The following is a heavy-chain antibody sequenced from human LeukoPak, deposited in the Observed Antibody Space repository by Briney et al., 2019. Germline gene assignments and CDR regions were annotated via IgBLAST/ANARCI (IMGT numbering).Heavy chain of an antibody. V-gene: IGHV4-34*01. CDR3: ARGRSYYDFPIDY. CDR2: INHSGST. Sequence: SETLSLTCAVYGGSFSGYYWSWIRQPPGKGLEWIGEINHSGSTNYNPSLKSRVTISVDTSKNQFSLKLSSVTAADTVVYYCARGRSYYDFPIDYWGQGTLVTVSS. D-gene: IGHD3-3*01. CDR1: GGSFSGYY. J-gene: IGHJ4*02.